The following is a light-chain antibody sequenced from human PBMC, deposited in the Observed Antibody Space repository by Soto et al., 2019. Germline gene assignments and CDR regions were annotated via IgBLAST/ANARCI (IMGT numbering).Light chain of an antibody. J-gene: IGLJ3*02. Sequence: QSALTQPPSASGSPGQSVTISCTGTSSDVGGYNYVSWYQQHPGKVPKLMIYEVTKRPSGVPDRFSGSKSGNTASRTVSGLQAEDEADYYCSSYAGSNILVFGGGTKVTVL. CDR3: SSYAGSNILV. CDR1: SSDVGGYNY. V-gene: IGLV2-8*01. CDR2: EVT.